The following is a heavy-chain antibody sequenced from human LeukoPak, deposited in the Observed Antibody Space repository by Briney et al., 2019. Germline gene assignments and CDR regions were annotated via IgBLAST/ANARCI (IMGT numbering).Heavy chain of an antibody. CDR3: AREITTVTTDFDY. J-gene: IGHJ4*02. V-gene: IGHV4-39*07. Sequence: PSETLSLTCTVSGGSISSSSYYWGWIRQPPGKGLEWIGSIYYSGSTYYNPSLKSRVTISVDTSKNQFSLKLSSVTAADTAVYYCAREITTVTTDFDYWGQGTLVTVSS. CDR2: IYYSGST. D-gene: IGHD4-17*01. CDR1: GGSISSSSYY.